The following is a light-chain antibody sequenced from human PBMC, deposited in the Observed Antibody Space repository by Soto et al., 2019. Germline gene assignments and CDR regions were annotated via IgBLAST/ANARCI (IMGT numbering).Light chain of an antibody. CDR3: QQRSNWPRT. CDR2: GAS. Sequence: EVVMTQSPATRSVSPGERATLSCRASQSVRSNLAWYQQKPGQTPRLLIYGASTRATGIPARFSGSGSGTEFTFTVSSLQPEDFAVYYCQQRSNWPRTFGQGTKVDIK. CDR1: QSVRSN. J-gene: IGKJ1*01. V-gene: IGKV3-15*01.